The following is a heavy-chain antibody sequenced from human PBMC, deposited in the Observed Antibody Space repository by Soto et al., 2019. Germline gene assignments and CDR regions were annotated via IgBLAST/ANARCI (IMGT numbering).Heavy chain of an antibody. CDR2: IIPIFGTA. CDR3: ARVVSATYYYYGMDV. Sequence: SVKVSCKASGGTFSSYAISWVRQAPGQGLEWMGGIIPIFGTANYAQKFQGRATITADKSTSTAYMELSSLRSEDTAVYYCARVVSATYYYYGMDVWGQGTTVTVSS. CDR1: GGTFSSYA. D-gene: IGHD2-21*01. V-gene: IGHV1-69*06. J-gene: IGHJ6*02.